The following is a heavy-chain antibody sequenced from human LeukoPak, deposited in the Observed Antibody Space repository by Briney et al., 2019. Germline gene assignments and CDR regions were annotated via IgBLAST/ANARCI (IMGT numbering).Heavy chain of an antibody. CDR1: GYTFTSYG. D-gene: IGHD4-23*01. V-gene: IGHV1-18*01. CDR3: ARFSDYGGNSGFDY. CDR2: ISAYNGKT. Sequence: ASVKVSCKASGYTFTSYGFSWVRQAPGQGLEWMAWISAYNGKTNYAQNFQGRVSMTTDASTSTAYMELRSLRSDDTAVYYCARFSDYGGNSGFDYWGQGTLVTASS. J-gene: IGHJ4*02.